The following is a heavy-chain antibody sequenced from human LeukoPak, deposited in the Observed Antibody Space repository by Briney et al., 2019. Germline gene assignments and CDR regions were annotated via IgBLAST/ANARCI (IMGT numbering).Heavy chain of an antibody. Sequence: SETLSLTCAVYGGSFSGYYWSWIRQPPGKGLEWIGEINHSGSTNYNPSLQSRVTISADTSKNQFSLNLRSVIAADTAVYYCTRGLRLGYRSGGSCYYWFDPWGQGTRVTVSS. D-gene: IGHD2-15*01. J-gene: IGHJ5*02. CDR1: GGSFSGYY. V-gene: IGHV4-34*01. CDR3: TRGLRLGYRSGGSCYYWFDP. CDR2: INHSGST.